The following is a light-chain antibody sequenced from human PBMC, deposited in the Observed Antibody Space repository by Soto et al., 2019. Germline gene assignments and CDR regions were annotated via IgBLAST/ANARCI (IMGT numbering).Light chain of an antibody. CDR3: QQYGSSPPVYT. Sequence: EIVLTQSPGTLSLSPGERATLSCRASQSVSSSYLAWYQQKPGQAPRLLIYGASSRATGIPDRFSGSESGTDFTLTISRLEPEDFAVYYCQQYGSSPPVYTFGQGTKLEI. CDR1: QSVSSSY. V-gene: IGKV3-20*01. J-gene: IGKJ2*01. CDR2: GAS.